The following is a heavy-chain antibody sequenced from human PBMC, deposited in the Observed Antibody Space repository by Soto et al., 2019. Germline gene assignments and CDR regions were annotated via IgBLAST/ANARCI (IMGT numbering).Heavy chain of an antibody. CDR2: ISYDGSNK. J-gene: IGHJ6*02. V-gene: IGHV3-30-3*01. CDR1: GFTFSSYA. D-gene: IGHD3-9*01. Sequence: QVQLVESGGGVVQPGRSLRLSCAASGFTFSSYAMHWVRQAPGKGLEWVAVISYDGSNKYYADSVKGRFTISRDNSKNKLYLQMNSLRAEDTAVYYCARSHRLYDIWDYYGMDVWGQGTTVTVSS. CDR3: ARSHRLYDIWDYYGMDV.